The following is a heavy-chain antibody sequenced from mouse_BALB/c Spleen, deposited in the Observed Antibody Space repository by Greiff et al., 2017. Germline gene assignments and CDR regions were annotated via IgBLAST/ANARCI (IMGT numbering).Heavy chain of an antibody. CDR1: GYTFTSYW. V-gene: IGHV1-87*01. J-gene: IGHJ2*01. CDR3: ARSEDGYHVPFDY. CDR2: IYPGDGDT. Sequence: VQLQESGAELARPGASVKLSCKASGYTFTSYWMQWVKQRPGQGLEWIGAIYPGDGDTRYTQKFKGKATLTADKSSSTAYMQLSSLASEDSSVYYCARSEDGYHVPFDYWGQGTTLTVSS. D-gene: IGHD2-3*01.